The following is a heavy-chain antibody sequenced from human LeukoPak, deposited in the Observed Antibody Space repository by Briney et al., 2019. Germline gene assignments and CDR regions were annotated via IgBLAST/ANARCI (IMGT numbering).Heavy chain of an antibody. V-gene: IGHV1-46*01. J-gene: IGHJ4*02. CDR3: ARGGKRDVPAPLLHDY. Sequence: ASVKASCKASGYTFTSYYMHWVRQAPGQGLEWMGIINPSGGSTSYAQKFQGRVTMTRDTSISTAYMELSRLRSDDTAVYYCARGGKRDVPAPLLHDYWGQGTLVTVSS. CDR1: GYTFTSYY. CDR2: INPSGGST. D-gene: IGHD2-2*01.